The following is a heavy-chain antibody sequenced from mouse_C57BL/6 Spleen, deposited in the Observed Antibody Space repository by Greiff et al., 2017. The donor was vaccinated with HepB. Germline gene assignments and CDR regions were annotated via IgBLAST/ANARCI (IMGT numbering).Heavy chain of an antibody. CDR3: AITTVVLYYFDY. Sequence: VQLQQPGAELVRPGSSVKLSCKASGYTFTSYWMHWVKQRPIQGLEWIGNIDPSDSETHYNQKFKDKATLTVDKSSSTAYMQLSSLTSEDSAVYYCAITTVVLYYFDYWGQGTTLTVSS. CDR2: IDPSDSET. J-gene: IGHJ2*01. CDR1: GYTFTSYW. D-gene: IGHD1-1*01. V-gene: IGHV1-52*01.